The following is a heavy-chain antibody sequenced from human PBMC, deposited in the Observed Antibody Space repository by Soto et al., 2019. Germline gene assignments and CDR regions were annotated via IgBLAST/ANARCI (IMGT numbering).Heavy chain of an antibody. J-gene: IGHJ1*01. D-gene: IGHD6-13*01. CDR3: ARFRGIAAAGTSEYFQH. Sequence: EVQLLESGGGLVQPGGSLRLSCAASGFTFSSYAMSWVRQAPGKGLEWVSAISGSGGSTYYADSVKGRFTISRDNSKNTLYLQMNSRRAADTAVYYCARFRGIAAAGTSEYFQHWGQGTLVTVSS. CDR2: ISGSGGST. CDR1: GFTFSSYA. V-gene: IGHV3-23*01.